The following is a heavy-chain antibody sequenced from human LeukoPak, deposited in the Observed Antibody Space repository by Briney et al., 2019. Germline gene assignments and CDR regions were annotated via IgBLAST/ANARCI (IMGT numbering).Heavy chain of an antibody. CDR1: GGSISSGGYS. D-gene: IGHD5-18*01. CDR3: ARGSRGYSYGHYYFDY. Sequence: RASQTLSLTCAVSGGSISSGGYSWSWIRQPPGKGLEWIGYIYHSGSTYYNPSLKSRVTISVDRSKNQFSLKLSSVTAADTAVYYCARGSRGYSYGHYYFDYWGQGTLVTVSS. J-gene: IGHJ4*02. CDR2: IYHSGST. V-gene: IGHV4-30-2*01.